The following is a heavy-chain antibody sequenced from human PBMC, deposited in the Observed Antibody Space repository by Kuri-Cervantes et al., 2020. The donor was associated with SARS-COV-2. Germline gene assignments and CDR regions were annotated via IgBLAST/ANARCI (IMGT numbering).Heavy chain of an antibody. V-gene: IGHV4-30-4*08. Sequence: SETLSLTCTVSGGSISSGDYYWSWIRQPPGKGLEWIGYIYYGGSTNYNPSLKSRVTISVDTSKNQFSLKLSSVTAADTAVYYCARVIAAAGREGYWGQGTLVTVSS. J-gene: IGHJ4*02. CDR3: ARVIAAAGREGY. CDR1: GGSISSGDYY. CDR2: IYYGGST. D-gene: IGHD6-13*01.